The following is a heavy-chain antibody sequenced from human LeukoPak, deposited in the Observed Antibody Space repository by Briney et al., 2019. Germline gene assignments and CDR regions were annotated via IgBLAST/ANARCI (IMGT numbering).Heavy chain of an antibody. D-gene: IGHD3-10*02. Sequence: GGSLRLSCAASRFSFSSYWMTWVRQAPGKGLEWVSYISSSGSTIYYADSVKGRFTISRDNAKNSLYLQMNSLRAEDTAVYYCAELGITMIGGVWGKGTTVTISS. J-gene: IGHJ6*04. CDR3: AELGITMIGGV. CDR2: ISSSGSTI. CDR1: RFSFSSYW. V-gene: IGHV3-48*03.